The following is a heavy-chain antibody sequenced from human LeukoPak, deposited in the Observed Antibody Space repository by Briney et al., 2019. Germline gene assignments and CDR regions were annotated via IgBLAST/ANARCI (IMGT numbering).Heavy chain of an antibody. CDR1: GFTFSSYA. CDR2: ISGSGGST. CDR3: AKLVSDSSSY. V-gene: IGHV3-23*01. D-gene: IGHD6-6*01. J-gene: IGHJ4*02. Sequence: GRSLRLSCAASGFTFSSYAMSWVRQAPGKGLEWVSAISGSGGSTYYADSVKGRFTISRDNARNSLHLQMNSLRAEDTAIYYCAKLVSDSSSYWGRGILVTVSS.